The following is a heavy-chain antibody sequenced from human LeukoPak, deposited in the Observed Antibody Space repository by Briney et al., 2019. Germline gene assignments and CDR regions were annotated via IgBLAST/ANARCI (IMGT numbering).Heavy chain of an antibody. CDR2: IIPISGTA. V-gene: IGHV1-69*05. D-gene: IGHD4-23*01. CDR3: ATEEGGNIFDY. CDR1: GYTFTGFY. J-gene: IGHJ4*02. Sequence: SVKVSCKTSGYTFTGFYIHWLRQAPGQGLEWMGGIIPISGTANYAQKFRGRVTITTGESSSTAYMELSSLRSEDTAVYYCATEEGGNIFDYWGQGTLVTVSS.